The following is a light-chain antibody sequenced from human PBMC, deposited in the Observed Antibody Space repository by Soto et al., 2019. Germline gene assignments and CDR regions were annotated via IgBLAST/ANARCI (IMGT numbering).Light chain of an antibody. CDR2: DVS. CDR1: SSDVGGYNY. J-gene: IGLJ2*01. V-gene: IGLV2-14*01. Sequence: QSVLTQPASVSGSPGQSITISCTGTSSDVGGYNYVSWYQQHPGKAPKLMIYDVSNRPSGVSNRFSGSKSGNTASLTISGLQAEDEADDYCSSYTSSSTLYVVFGGGTKLTVL. CDR3: SSYTSSSTLYVV.